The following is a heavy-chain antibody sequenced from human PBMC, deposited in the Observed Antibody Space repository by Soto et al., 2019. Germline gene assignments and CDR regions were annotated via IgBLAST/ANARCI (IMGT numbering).Heavy chain of an antibody. V-gene: IGHV3-23*01. CDR1: GFTFSSYA. CDR2: ISGSGSTI. CDR3: AKKVNSGPGSQFFDY. Sequence: PGGSLRLSCAASGFTFSSYAVSWVRQAPGKGPEWISSISGSGSTIYYADSVKGRFTISRDNSKNTLYLQMSSLRAEDTAIYYCAKKVNSGPGSQFFDYWGQGTLVTVSS. D-gene: IGHD3-10*01. J-gene: IGHJ4*02.